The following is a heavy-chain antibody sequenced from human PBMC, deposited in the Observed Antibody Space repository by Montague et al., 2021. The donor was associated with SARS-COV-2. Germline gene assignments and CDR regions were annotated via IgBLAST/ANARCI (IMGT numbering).Heavy chain of an antibody. V-gene: IGHV4-4*07. J-gene: IGHJ6*02. D-gene: IGHD3-9*01. CDR1: GGSINSYY. CDR3: ARDGSLRFEILIGPRHYYYGMDV. Sequence: SETLSLTCGVSGGSINSYYWSWIRQPAGKGLEWIGRIYISGRTNHSPSLKSRVTISVDTSKNQFSLKLSSVTAADTAVYYCARDGSLRFEILIGPRHYYYGMDVWGQGTTVTVSS. CDR2: IYISGRT.